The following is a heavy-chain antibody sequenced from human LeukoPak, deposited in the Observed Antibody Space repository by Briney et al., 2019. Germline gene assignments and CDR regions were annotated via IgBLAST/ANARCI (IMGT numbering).Heavy chain of an antibody. CDR3: ARVGDGSGSYYLPLDY. Sequence: PSETLSLTCAVYGGSFSGYFWSWIRQPPGKGLEWIGDISHSGATNYNPSLKSRVTISVDTSTNQFSLKLSSVTAADTAMYFCARVGDGSGSYYLPLDYWGQGTLVTVSS. J-gene: IGHJ4*02. V-gene: IGHV4-34*01. CDR1: GGSFSGYF. CDR2: ISHSGAT. D-gene: IGHD3-10*01.